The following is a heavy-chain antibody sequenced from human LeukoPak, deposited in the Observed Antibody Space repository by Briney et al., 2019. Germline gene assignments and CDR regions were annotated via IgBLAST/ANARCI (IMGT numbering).Heavy chain of an antibody. V-gene: IGHV1-69*01. J-gene: IGHJ4*02. CDR3: ARDRRDYYDSSGYYSFFLF. CDR1: GGTFSSYA. Sequence: SSVKVSCKASGGTFSSYAISWVRQAPGQGLEWMGGIIPIFGTANYAQKFQGRVTITADESTSTAYMELSSLRSEDTAVYYCARDRRDYYDSSGYYSFFLFWGQGTLVTVSS. D-gene: IGHD3-22*01. CDR2: IIPIFGTA.